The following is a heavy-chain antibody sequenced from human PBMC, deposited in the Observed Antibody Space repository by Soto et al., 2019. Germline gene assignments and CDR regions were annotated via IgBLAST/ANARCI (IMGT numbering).Heavy chain of an antibody. Sequence: PGGSLRLSCAASGFTFSSYAMSWVRQAPGKGLEWVSAISGSGGSTYYADSVKGRFTISRDNSKNTLYLQMNSLRAEDTAVYYCAXDRSLTIFGVVPDYGMDVWGQGTTVTVS. CDR2: ISGSGGST. CDR1: GFTFSSYA. J-gene: IGHJ6*02. CDR3: AXDRSLTIFGVVPDYGMDV. V-gene: IGHV3-23*01. D-gene: IGHD3-3*01.